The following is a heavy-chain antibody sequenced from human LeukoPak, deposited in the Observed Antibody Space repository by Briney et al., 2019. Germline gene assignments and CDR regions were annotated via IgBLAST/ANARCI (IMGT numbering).Heavy chain of an antibody. CDR1: GGSINSGSYY. Sequence: SETLSLTCTVSGGSINSGSYYWRWIRQPAGKGLECIGRIYTSGSTNYNPSLKSRVTISVDTSKNQFSLKLSSVSAADTAVHYCARYHPTQYCDCSSGYSRHAFEMSDEGSVVTVYS. V-gene: IGHV4-61*02. CDR2: IYTSGST. CDR3: ARYHPTQYCDCSSGYSRHAFEM. J-gene: IGHJ3*02. D-gene: IGHD3-3*01.